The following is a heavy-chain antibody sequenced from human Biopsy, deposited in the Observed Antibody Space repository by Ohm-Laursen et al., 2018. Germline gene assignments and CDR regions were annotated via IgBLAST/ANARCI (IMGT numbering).Heavy chain of an antibody. J-gene: IGHJ3*01. CDR1: GRVLHIYY. Sequence: TVSLPCSVSGRVLHIYYWRWIRHPSGKGLEWIGRIYPGGGTNYNPSLKSRVTMTVETSKKQITLRLRSVTAADTAMYYCASVVLGATNDAFDLWGQGTMVVVSS. CDR2: IYPGGGT. V-gene: IGHV4-4*07. D-gene: IGHD3-22*01. CDR3: ASVVLGATNDAFDL.